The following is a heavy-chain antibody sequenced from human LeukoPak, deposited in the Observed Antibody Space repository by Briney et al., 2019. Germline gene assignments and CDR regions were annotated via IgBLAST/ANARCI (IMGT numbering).Heavy chain of an antibody. CDR1: GFIFNNYA. D-gene: IGHD3-10*01. J-gene: IGHJ4*02. CDR2: ISGSDDTT. CDR3: AKHLWRDLLWFGEGYYFGY. Sequence: GRSLRLSCAASGFIFNNYAMSWVRQAPGKGLECVSVISGSDDTTYYADSVKGRFTISRDNSKNTLYLQMNSLRVEDTAVYYCAKHLWRDLLWFGEGYYFGYWGQGTLVTVSS. V-gene: IGHV3-23*01.